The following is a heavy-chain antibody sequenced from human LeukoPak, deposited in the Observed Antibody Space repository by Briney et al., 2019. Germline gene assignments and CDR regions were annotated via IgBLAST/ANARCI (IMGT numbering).Heavy chain of an antibody. V-gene: IGHV4-34*03. CDR3: SAVVISGYYYYYMDA. J-gene: IGHJ6*03. CDR2: INHSGST. D-gene: IGHD3-22*01. CDR1: GGSFRVYY. Sequence: SETLSLTCAVYGGSFRVYYWSWIRDPPGEGLEWIWEINHSGSTNYHPTLKSRVSISVDTSKNQISMRLSSVTVADTAVYYCSAVVISGYYYYYMDAWGKGTTVIVSS.